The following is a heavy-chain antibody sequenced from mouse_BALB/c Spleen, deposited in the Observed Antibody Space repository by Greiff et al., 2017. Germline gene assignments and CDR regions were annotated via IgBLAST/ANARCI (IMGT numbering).Heavy chain of an antibody. J-gene: IGHJ3*01. Sequence: QVQLKESGPELVKPGASVKMSCKASGYTFTDYVISWVKQRTGQGLEWIGEIYPGSGSTYYNEKFKGKATLTADKSSNTAYMQLSSLTSEDSAVYFCAREDDGYFWFAYWGQGTLVTVSA. CDR1: GYTFTDYV. CDR3: AREDDGYFWFAY. V-gene: IGHV1-77*01. CDR2: IYPGSGST. D-gene: IGHD2-3*01.